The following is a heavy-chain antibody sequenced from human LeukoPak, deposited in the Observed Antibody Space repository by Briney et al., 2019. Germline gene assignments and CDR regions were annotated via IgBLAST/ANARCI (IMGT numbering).Heavy chain of an antibody. CDR1: GGSIGGNSY. CDR2: ISNSGST. V-gene: IGHV4-61*01. D-gene: IGHD1-26*01. J-gene: IGHJ4*02. CDR3: ARGGASSVPLDY. Sequence: PSETLSLTCTVSGGSIGGNSYWSWIRQPPGKGPEWIGHISNSGSTYYSPSLSSRVTISLDTSKNQFSLKLRSVTAADTAVYYCARGGASSVPLDYWGRGTLVTVSS.